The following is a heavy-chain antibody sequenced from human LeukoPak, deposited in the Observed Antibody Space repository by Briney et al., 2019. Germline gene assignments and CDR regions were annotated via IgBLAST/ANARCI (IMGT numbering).Heavy chain of an antibody. D-gene: IGHD1-26*01. CDR3: ARGLFTGGTYFGF. V-gene: IGHV3-30*19. CDR1: GFTFSSFG. CDR2: ISYDGSNK. Sequence: GGPLRLSCAASGFTFSSFGMHWVRQAPGKGLEWVAVISYDGSNKKYGDSVKGRFTISRDNSKNTLYLQMNNLRPEDTAVYNCARGLFTGGTYFGFWGQGTLVTVSS. J-gene: IGHJ4*02.